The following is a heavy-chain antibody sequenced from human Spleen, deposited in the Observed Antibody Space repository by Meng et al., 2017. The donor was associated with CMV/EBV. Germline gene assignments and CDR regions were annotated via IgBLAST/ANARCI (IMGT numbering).Heavy chain of an antibody. CDR3: AREIRYSSSWSNFDF. CDR2: IYHRGNT. D-gene: IGHD6-13*01. V-gene: IGHV4-38-2*02. J-gene: IGHJ4*02. CDR1: AYSISSDYY. Sequence: GSLRLSCIVSAYSISSDYYWGWIRQPPGKGLEWIGTIYHRGNTYYNPSLKGRITISVDTSRNQFSLKLRSVTAADTAVYYCAREIRYSSSWSNFDFWGQGTLVTVSS.